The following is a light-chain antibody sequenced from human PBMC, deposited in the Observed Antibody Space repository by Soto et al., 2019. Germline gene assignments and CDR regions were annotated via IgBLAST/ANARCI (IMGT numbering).Light chain of an antibody. J-gene: IGKJ2*01. Sequence: EIVLTQSPGTLSLSPGERATLSCRASQSVSSSGYLAWYQQKPGQAPRLLIYGASSRATGIPDRFSGSGSATDFTLTISRLEPEDFAVYYCRQYGSSPSYTFGQGTKLELK. CDR1: QSVSSSGY. CDR2: GAS. V-gene: IGKV3-20*01. CDR3: RQYGSSPSYT.